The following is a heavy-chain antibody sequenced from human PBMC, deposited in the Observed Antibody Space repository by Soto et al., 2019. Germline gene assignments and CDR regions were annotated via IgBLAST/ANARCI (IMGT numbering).Heavy chain of an antibody. CDR2: IYYTGST. V-gene: IGHV4-59*02. D-gene: IGHD3-10*01. CDR1: CGSVSSYW. CDR3: ARGPGASDYYFDY. J-gene: IGHJ4*02. Sequence: SETLSLTCSVSCGSVSSYWWSWIRQPPGKGLEWIGYIYYTGSTNYSPSLKGRVTISLDASKSQFSLKLTSVTAADTAVYYCARGPGASDYYFDYWGPGTLVTVSS.